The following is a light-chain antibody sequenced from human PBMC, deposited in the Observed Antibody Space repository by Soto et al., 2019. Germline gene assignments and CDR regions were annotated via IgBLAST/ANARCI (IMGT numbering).Light chain of an antibody. Sequence: EIVMTQSPATLSVSPGERATLSCRASQSVSSNLAWYQQKPGQAPRLLIYGASTRATGIPARFSGSGSGTEFTPTSSRLQSEDFAVYYCQQYNNWPLTFGGGTKVEIK. CDR2: GAS. CDR1: QSVSSN. CDR3: QQYNNWPLT. J-gene: IGKJ4*01. V-gene: IGKV3-15*01.